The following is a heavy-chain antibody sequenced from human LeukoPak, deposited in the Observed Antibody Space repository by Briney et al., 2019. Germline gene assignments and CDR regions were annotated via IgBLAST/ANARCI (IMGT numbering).Heavy chain of an antibody. D-gene: IGHD3-10*01. J-gene: IGHJ4*02. V-gene: IGHV4-39*01. Sequence: KPSETLSLTCTVSGGSITTSSHYWGWIRQPPGKGLEWIGSIDYRERTTYNPSLKSRVTISVDTSKNQFSLKLSSVTAADTAVYYCARLQRYYSTPGGIFDYWGQGTLVTVSS. CDR2: IDYRERT. CDR3: ARLQRYYSTPGGIFDY. CDR1: GGSITTSSHY.